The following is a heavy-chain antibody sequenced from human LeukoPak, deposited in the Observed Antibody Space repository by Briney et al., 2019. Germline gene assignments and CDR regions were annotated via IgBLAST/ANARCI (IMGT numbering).Heavy chain of an antibody. CDR1: GFTVSSNY. V-gene: IGHV3-53*01. Sequence: GGSLILSRAASGFTVSSNYMSWVRQAPGKGLEWVSVIYSGGSTYHADSVKGRFTISRDNSKNTLFLQMNSLRAEDTAVYYCARERRAMGWNDVTQSYFDYWGQGALVTVSS. D-gene: IGHD1-1*01. CDR3: ARERRAMGWNDVTQSYFDY. J-gene: IGHJ4*02. CDR2: IYSGGST.